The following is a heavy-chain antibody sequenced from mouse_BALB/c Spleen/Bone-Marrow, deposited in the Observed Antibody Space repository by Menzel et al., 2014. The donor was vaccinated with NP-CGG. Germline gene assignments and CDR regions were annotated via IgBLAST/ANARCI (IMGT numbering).Heavy chain of an antibody. Sequence: VQGVESGAELVKPGASVKLSCKASGYTFTSYWMHWVKQRPGQGLEWIGEINPSNGRTNYNEKFKSKATLTVDKSSSTAYMQLSSLTSGDSAVYYCARWGITLAYWGQGTLVTVSA. CDR1: GYTFTSYW. V-gene: IGHV1S81*02. J-gene: IGHJ3*01. CDR2: INPSNGRT. CDR3: ARWGITLAY. D-gene: IGHD2-4*01.